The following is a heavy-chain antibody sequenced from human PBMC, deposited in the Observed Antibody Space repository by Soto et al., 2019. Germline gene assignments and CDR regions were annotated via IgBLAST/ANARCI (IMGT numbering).Heavy chain of an antibody. CDR2: ISGRGDNS. CDR3: ANAYCSSTSCRAEYFQH. D-gene: IGHD2-2*01. J-gene: IGHJ1*01. Sequence: EVQLLESGGGLVQPGGSLRLSCAASGFTFSSYAMSWVRQAPGKGLEWVSAISGRGDNSYYADSVKGPFTISRDNSKNTLYLQMNSLRAEDTAVYYCANAYCSSTSCRAEYFQHWGQGTLVTVSS. V-gene: IGHV3-23*01. CDR1: GFTFSSYA.